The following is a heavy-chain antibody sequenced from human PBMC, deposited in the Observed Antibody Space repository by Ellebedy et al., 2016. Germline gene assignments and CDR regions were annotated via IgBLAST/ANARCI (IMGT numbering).Heavy chain of an antibody. CDR3: ASTLRGYSYGRRVDAFDI. D-gene: IGHD5-18*01. Sequence: GESLKISXAASGFTFSSYSMNWVRQAPGKGLEWVSSISSSSSYIYYADSVKGRFTISRDNAKNSLYLQMNSLRAEDTAVYYCASTLRGYSYGRRVDAFDIWGQGTMVTVSS. CDR1: GFTFSSYS. V-gene: IGHV3-21*01. J-gene: IGHJ3*02. CDR2: ISSSSSYI.